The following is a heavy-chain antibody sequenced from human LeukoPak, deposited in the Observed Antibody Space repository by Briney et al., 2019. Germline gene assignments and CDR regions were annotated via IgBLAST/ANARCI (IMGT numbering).Heavy chain of an antibody. D-gene: IGHD6-19*01. V-gene: IGHV4-39*01. CDR3: VGLVARGWPTDT. J-gene: IGHJ5*02. Sequence: SETLSLTCTVSGGSISISSYYWGWIRQPRGEGLEWIGNIYNSGITYYNPSPKNQITTSVDTPKNQFSLKLSSVTAADTGVYYCVGLVARGWPTDTWGQGKLVSVSS. CDR1: GGSISISSYY. CDR2: IYNSGIT.